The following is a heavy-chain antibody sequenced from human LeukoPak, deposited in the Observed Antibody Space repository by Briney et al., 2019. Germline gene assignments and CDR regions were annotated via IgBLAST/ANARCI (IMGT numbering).Heavy chain of an antibody. V-gene: IGHV4-59*08. CDR1: GGTVRGYY. CDR3: ARHIVRSFDWSRFDY. Sequence: PSETLSLTCTVSGGTVRGYYWSWIRQPPGKGLEWIGFMSNTGTTKYNASLKSRVTISVDTSKNQISLKLSSVTAAETAVYYCARHIVRSFDWSRFDYWGQGTLVTVSS. CDR2: MSNTGTT. J-gene: IGHJ4*02. D-gene: IGHD3-9*01.